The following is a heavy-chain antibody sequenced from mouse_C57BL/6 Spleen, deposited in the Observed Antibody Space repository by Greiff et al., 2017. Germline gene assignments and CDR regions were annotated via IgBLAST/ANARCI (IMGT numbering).Heavy chain of an antibody. CDR3: ARGLTYYYGRSHWYFDV. V-gene: IGHV5-4*01. J-gene: IGHJ1*03. CDR1: GFTFSSYA. D-gene: IGHD1-1*01. Sequence: EVQLVESGGGLVKPGGSLKLSCAASGFTFSSYAMSWVRQTPEKRLEWVATISDGGSYTYYPDNVKGRFTISRDNAKNNLYLQKSQLKSEDTAMYYCARGLTYYYGRSHWYFDVWGTGTTVTVSS. CDR2: ISDGGSYT.